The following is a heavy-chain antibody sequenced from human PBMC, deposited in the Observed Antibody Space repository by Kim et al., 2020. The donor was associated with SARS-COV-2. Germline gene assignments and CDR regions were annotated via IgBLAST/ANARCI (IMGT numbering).Heavy chain of an antibody. CDR2: IYYSGST. J-gene: IGHJ4*02. CDR3: ARALYYDSSGYYDY. V-gene: IGHV4-59*01. Sequence: SETLSLTCTVSGGSISSYYWSWIRQPPGKGLEWIGYIYYSGSTNYNPSLKSRVTISVDTSKNQFSLKLSSVTAADTAVYYCARALYYDSSGYYDYWGQGT. D-gene: IGHD3-22*01. CDR1: GGSISSYY.